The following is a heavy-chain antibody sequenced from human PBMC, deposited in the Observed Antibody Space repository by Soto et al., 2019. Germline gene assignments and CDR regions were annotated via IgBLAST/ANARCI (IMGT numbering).Heavy chain of an antibody. V-gene: IGHV3-7*01. CDR3: AKENFRRCPSPMYAMDL. D-gene: IGHD2-8*01. J-gene: IGHJ6*02. Sequence: GGSLRLSCAASGFTFSSYWMSWVRQAPGKGLEWVANIKQDGSEKYYVDSVKGRVTISRDNAKNSLYLQVNSLRGEDTAVYYCAKENFRRCPSPMYAMDLWGQGTTVTGS. CDR1: GFTFSSYW. CDR2: IKQDGSEK.